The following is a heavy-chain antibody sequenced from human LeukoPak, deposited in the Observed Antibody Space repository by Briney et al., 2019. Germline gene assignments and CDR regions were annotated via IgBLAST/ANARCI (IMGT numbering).Heavy chain of an antibody. J-gene: IGHJ4*02. D-gene: IGHD6-6*01. CDR3: AVSRGYSNSFFDY. CDR2: IIPILPIT. CDR1: GGTLRSYS. Sequence: SVKVSCNASGGTLRSYSFSWVRQAPGQGLEWMGRIIPILPITNYAQNFQGRVPITADKSTNTAYMELSSLRSEDTALYYCAVSRGYSNSFFDYWGQGTLVTASS. V-gene: IGHV1-69*02.